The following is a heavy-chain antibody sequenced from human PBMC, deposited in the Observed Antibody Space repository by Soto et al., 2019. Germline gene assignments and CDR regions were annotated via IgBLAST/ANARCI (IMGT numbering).Heavy chain of an antibody. V-gene: IGHV1-24*01. Sequence: ASVKVSCKVSGYTLTELSMHWVRQAPGKGLEWMGGFDPEDGETIYAQKFQGRVTMTEDTSTDTAYMELSSLRSEDTAVYYCAASGWSHYGMDVWGQGTTVTVSS. CDR1: GYTLTELS. CDR3: AASGWSHYGMDV. CDR2: FDPEDGET. D-gene: IGHD6-19*01. J-gene: IGHJ6*02.